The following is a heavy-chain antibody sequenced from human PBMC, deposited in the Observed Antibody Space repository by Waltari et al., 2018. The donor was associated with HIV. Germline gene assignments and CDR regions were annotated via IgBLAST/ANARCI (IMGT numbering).Heavy chain of an antibody. CDR2: ISYDGDQ. J-gene: IGHJ6*02. CDR1: VLAFNKFA. Sequence: QVQLVESGGGVVQPGGSLRLSCAASVLAFNKFAMHWVRQAPGKGLEWVAVISYDGDQYYADSVKGRFTISRDNSKKSLFLQMSSLRPEDSAVYYCAKVAGRSGSYSHYYYGMDVWGQGTTVTVS. V-gene: IGHV3-30*18. CDR3: AKVAGRSGSYSHYYYGMDV. D-gene: IGHD1-26*01.